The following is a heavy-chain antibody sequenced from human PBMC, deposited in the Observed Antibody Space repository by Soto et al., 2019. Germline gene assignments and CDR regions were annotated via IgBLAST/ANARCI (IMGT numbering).Heavy chain of an antibody. CDR2: IRSKANSYAT. CDR3: TRHEIVGATPVGYNWFDP. CDR1: GFTFSGSA. Sequence: GGSLRLSCAASGFTFSGSAMHWVRQASGKGLEWVGRIRSKANSYATAYAASVKGRFTISRDDSKNTAYLQMNSLKTEDTAVYYCTRHEIVGATPVGYNWFDPWGQGTLVTVS. D-gene: IGHD1-26*01. J-gene: IGHJ5*02. V-gene: IGHV3-73*01.